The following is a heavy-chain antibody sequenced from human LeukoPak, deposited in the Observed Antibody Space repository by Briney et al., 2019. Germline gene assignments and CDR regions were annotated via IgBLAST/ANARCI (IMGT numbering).Heavy chain of an antibody. CDR3: TRQRGISVVATVFSYYYYMDV. D-gene: IGHD5-12*01. J-gene: IGHJ6*03. CDR1: GFTFSGSA. CDR2: IRSKTNNYAT. V-gene: IGHV3-73*01. Sequence: GGSLRLSCAASGFTFSGSAMHWVRQASGKGLEWVGRIRSKTNNYATAYAASVKGRFTISRDDSKNTAYLQMNSLKTEDTAVYYCTRQRGISVVATVFSYYYYMDVWGKGTTVTVSS.